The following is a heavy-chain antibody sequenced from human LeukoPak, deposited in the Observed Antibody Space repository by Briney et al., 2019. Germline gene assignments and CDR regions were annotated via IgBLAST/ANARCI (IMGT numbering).Heavy chain of an antibody. J-gene: IGHJ4*02. V-gene: IGHV1-46*01. CDR1: GYTFTGYY. D-gene: IGHD2-21*01. CDR3: ARDQVIGGTSRHQYFDY. CDR2: INPSSGYT. Sequence: ASVKVSCKASGYTFTGYYMHWVRQAPGQGLEWMGIINPSSGYTNFAQKFQGRVTMTRDMSTSTVYMELSSLRSEDTAVYYCARDQVIGGTSRHQYFDYWGQGTLVTVSS.